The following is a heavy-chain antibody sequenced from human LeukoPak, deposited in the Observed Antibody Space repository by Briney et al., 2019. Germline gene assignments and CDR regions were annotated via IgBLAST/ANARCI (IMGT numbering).Heavy chain of an antibody. D-gene: IGHD3-22*01. CDR3: ARDGVFHDSDGYSFDY. CDR2: IYHSGTT. CDR1: NYSITSGYF. J-gene: IGHJ4*02. Sequence: SETLSLTCAVSNYSITSGYFWGWIRQPPGKGLEWIASIYHSGTTYYNPSLKNRVTLFVDTSKNQFSLKLTSLTAADTAVYYCARDGVFHDSDGYSFDYWGQGTLVTVSS. V-gene: IGHV4-38-2*02.